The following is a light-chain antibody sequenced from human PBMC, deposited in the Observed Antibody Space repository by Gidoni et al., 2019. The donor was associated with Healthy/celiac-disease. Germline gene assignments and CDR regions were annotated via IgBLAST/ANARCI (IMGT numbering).Light chain of an antibody. Sequence: SSELTQDTAVSVALGQTVRITCHGDSLRSYYASWYQQKPGQSPVLVIYGNNNLPSWLPDRFSGSSSGNTASLTITGSQAEDAADYYCNTRYSSGKVVFGGGTKLTVL. CDR3: NTRYSSGKVV. V-gene: IGLV3-19*01. CDR1: SLRSYY. J-gene: IGLJ2*01. CDR2: GNN.